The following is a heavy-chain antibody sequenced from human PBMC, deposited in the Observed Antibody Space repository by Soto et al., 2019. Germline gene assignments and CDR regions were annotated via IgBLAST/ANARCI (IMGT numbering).Heavy chain of an antibody. J-gene: IGHJ5*02. CDR1: GFTFNSYA. V-gene: IGHV3-23*01. CDR3: AKGVTTIVATGSWFDH. Sequence: GGSLRLSCAVSGFTFNSYAMNWVRQAPGKGLEWVSSISGSGRTTYYADAVKGRFTISRDNSKNTLFLQMNSLRSEDTAVYYCAKGVTTIVATGSWFDHWGQGTLVTVSS. CDR2: ISGSGRTT. D-gene: IGHD5-12*01.